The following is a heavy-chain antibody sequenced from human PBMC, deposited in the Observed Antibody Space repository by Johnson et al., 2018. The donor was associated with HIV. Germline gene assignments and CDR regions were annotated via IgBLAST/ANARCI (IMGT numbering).Heavy chain of an antibody. CDR2: IGNTGART. D-gene: IGHD2-15*01. J-gene: IGHJ3*02. V-gene: IGHV3-23*01. CDR3: ARDLRVVVAAPIGAATSHVFDI. Sequence: MKWVRQTPGKGLEWVSLIGNTGARTYYSDSVKGRFTISRDNSKNTLYLQMNTLRAEDTAIYYFARDLRVVVAAPIGAATSHVFDIWGQGTMVTVAS.